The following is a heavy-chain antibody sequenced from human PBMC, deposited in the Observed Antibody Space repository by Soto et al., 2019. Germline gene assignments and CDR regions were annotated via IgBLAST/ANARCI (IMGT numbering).Heavy chain of an antibody. D-gene: IGHD3-10*01. Sequence: ASVKVSCKASGYTFTSYDINWVRQATGQGLEWMGWMNPNSGNTGYAQKFQGRVTMTRNTSISTAYMELSSLRSEDTAVYYCARGWGSSTSGVYYGMDVWGQGTTVTVSS. CDR2: MNPNSGNT. CDR1: GYTFTSYD. V-gene: IGHV1-8*01. CDR3: ARGWGSSTSGVYYGMDV. J-gene: IGHJ6*02.